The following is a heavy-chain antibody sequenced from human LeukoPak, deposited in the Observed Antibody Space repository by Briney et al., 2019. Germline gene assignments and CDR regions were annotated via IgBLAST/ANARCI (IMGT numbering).Heavy chain of an antibody. CDR2: IYTSGST. D-gene: IGHD3-10*01. CDR1: GGAISSCSYY. V-gene: IGHV4-61*02. CDR3: ARDLWGCPHCLDY. Sequence: SETLSLTCTVSGGAISSCSYYGSWIRQPAGKGLEWIGRIYTSGSTNYNPSLKSRATISVDTSKNQFSLKLSSVTAADTAVYYCARDLWGCPHCLDYWGQGTLVTVSS. J-gene: IGHJ4*02.